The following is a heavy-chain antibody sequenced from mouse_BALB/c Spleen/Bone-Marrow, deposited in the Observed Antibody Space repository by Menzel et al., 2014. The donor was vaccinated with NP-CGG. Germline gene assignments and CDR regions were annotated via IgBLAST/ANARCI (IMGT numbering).Heavy chain of an antibody. J-gene: IGHJ3*01. CDR3: APYYYGRWFAN. V-gene: IGHV14-3*02. CDR2: IDPANGNI. Sequence: EVKLVESGAELVKPGASVKLSCTASGFNIKDTYMHWVKQRPEQGLEWIGRIDPANGNIKYYPKFHGKATITADTSSNTAYLQLSRMTSEATAVYYCAPYYYGRWFANWAQGTLVTVSA. D-gene: IGHD1-1*01. CDR1: GFNIKDTY.